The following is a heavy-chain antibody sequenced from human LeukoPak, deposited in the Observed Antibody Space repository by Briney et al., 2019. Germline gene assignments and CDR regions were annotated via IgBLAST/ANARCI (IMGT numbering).Heavy chain of an antibody. Sequence: ASVKVSCKASGYTFTSYGISWVRQAPGQGLEWMGWISAYNGNTNYAQKLQGRVTMTTDTSTSTAYMELRSLRSDDTAVYYCARGLWQWRELPYYMDVWGKGTTVTVSS. CDR3: ARGLWQWRELPYYMDV. CDR1: GYTFTSYG. J-gene: IGHJ6*03. V-gene: IGHV1-18*01. CDR2: ISAYNGNT. D-gene: IGHD6-19*01.